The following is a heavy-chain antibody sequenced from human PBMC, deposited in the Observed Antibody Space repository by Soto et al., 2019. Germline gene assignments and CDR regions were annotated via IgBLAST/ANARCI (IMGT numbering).Heavy chain of an antibody. J-gene: IGHJ4*02. D-gene: IGHD2-8*01. CDR1: GFSFSDSY. V-gene: IGHV3-11*05. CDR3: ARDNGGTFDY. CDR2: ISSSSSSS. Sequence: QVLLVESGGGLVKPGGSLRLSCAASGFSFSDSYMSWIRQAPGKGLEWVSYISSSSSSSNYADSMKGRFTISRDNAKNSLYLQMNSLRVEDTAGYYCARDNGGTFDYWGQGTLVTVSS.